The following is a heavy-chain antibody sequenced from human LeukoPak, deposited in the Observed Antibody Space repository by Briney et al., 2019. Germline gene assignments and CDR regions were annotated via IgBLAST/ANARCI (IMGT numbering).Heavy chain of an antibody. CDR1: GYTFTSYG. Sequence: GASVKVSCKASGYTFTSYGISWVRQAPGQGLEWMGWISAYNGNTNYAQKFQGRVTMTRDTSTSIVYMELSSLRSEDTAVYYCARAGYDSSGYYSYWGQGTLVTVSS. D-gene: IGHD3-22*01. CDR2: ISAYNGNT. CDR3: ARAGYDSSGYYSY. J-gene: IGHJ4*02. V-gene: IGHV1-18*01.